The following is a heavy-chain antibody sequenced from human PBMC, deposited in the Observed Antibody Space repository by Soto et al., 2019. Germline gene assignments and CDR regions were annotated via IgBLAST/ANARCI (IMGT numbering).Heavy chain of an antibody. CDR2: IYYSGST. J-gene: IGHJ5*02. CDR1: GGSVSSGSYY. V-gene: IGHV4-61*01. Sequence: QVQLQESGPGLVKPSETLSLTCTVSGGSVSSGSYYWSWIRQPPGEGLEWIGYIYYSGSTNYNPSLKSRVTISVDTSKNQFSLKLSSVTAADTAVYYCARTNSGRYHEYNWFDPWGQGTLVTVSS. D-gene: IGHD1-26*01. CDR3: ARTNSGRYHEYNWFDP.